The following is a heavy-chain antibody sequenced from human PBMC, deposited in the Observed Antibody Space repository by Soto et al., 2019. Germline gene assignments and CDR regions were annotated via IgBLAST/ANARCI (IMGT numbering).Heavy chain of an antibody. D-gene: IGHD3-3*01. CDR3: ASEYYDFWSGYYQSYYYYDMDV. CDR1: GDSVSSNSAA. CDR2: TYYRSKWYN. Sequence: SQTLSLTCAISGDSVSSNSAAWNWIRQSPSRGLEWLGRTYYRSKWYNDYAVSVKSRITINPDTSKNQFSLQLNSVTPEDTAVYYCASEYYDFWSGYYQSYYYYDMDVWGQETTVTVSS. V-gene: IGHV6-1*01. J-gene: IGHJ6*02.